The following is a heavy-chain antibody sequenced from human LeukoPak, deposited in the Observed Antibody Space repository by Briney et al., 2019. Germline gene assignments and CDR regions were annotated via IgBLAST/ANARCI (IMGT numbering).Heavy chain of an antibody. CDR2: INHNSGGT. Sequence: ASVKVSCKASGYTFTGYYMHWVRQAPGQGLEWLGRINHNSGGTNYAQKFQGRVTMNRDRAIITAYMELSRLRSDDTAVYYCASESGFGELSEGSDYWGQGTLVTVSS. CDR3: ASESGFGELSEGSDY. V-gene: IGHV1-2*06. J-gene: IGHJ4*02. CDR1: GYTFTGYY. D-gene: IGHD3-10*01.